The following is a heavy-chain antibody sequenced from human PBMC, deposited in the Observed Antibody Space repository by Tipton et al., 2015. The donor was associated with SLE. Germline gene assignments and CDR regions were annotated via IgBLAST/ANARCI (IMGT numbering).Heavy chain of an antibody. V-gene: IGHV5-51*03. J-gene: IGHJ3*02. D-gene: IGHD2-8*02. CDR3: ARSAVLLVVYADAFDI. CDR1: GYSLSTYW. Sequence: VQLVQSGAEVKKSGESLKISCKGSGYSLSTYWIGWVRQMPGKGLEWMGIIYPGDSDTRYNPSFQGQVTISADTSISTAYLQWSSLKASDTAMYYCARSAVLLVVYADAFDIWGQGTMVTVSS. CDR2: IYPGDSDT.